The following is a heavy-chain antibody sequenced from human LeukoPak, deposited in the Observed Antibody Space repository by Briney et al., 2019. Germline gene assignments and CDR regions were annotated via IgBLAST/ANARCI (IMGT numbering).Heavy chain of an antibody. CDR3: ARDRYSSGTPSGFDP. V-gene: IGHV1-2*02. Sequence: ASVKVSCKASGYTFSDYHMHWVRQAPGQGLEWMGWINPNSGGTNYAQKFQGRVTMTRDTSISTAYMELSRLRSDDTAVYYCARDRYSSGTPSGFDPWGQGTLVTVSS. J-gene: IGHJ5*02. CDR1: GYTFSDYH. D-gene: IGHD6-19*01. CDR2: INPNSGGT.